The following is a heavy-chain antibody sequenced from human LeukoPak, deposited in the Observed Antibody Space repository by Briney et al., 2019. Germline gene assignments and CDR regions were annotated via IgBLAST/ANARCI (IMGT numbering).Heavy chain of an antibody. CDR3: AKESHGFDY. V-gene: IGHV3-9*01. CDR2: ISWNSGSI. CDR1: GFTFDDYA. J-gene: IGHJ4*02. Sequence: GGSLRLSCAASGFTFDDYAMHWVRQAPGKGLEWVSGISWNSGSIGYADSVKGRFTISRDNAKNSQYLQMNSLRAEDTALYYCAKESHGFDYWGQGTLVTVSS.